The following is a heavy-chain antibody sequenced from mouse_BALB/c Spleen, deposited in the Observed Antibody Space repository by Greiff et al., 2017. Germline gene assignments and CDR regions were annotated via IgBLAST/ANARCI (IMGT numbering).Heavy chain of an antibody. J-gene: IGHJ4*01. CDR1: GYTFTSYY. CDR2: IYPGNVNT. CDR3: ARYRLGYAMDY. V-gene: IGHV1S56*01. D-gene: IGHD3-3*01. Sequence: QVHVKQSGPELVKPGASVRISCKASGYTFTSYYIHWVKQRPGQGLEWIGWIYPGNVNTKYNEKFKGKATLTADKSSSTAYMQLSSLTSEDSAVYFCARYRLGYAMDYWGQGTSVTVSS.